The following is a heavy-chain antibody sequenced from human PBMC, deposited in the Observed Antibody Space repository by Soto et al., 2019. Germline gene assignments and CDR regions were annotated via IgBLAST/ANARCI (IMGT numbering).Heavy chain of an antibody. CDR3: SRGYDTLTGNVSQAY. Sequence: EVLLEEYGGGLVKPGGSLRLSCAASGFAFRSFTMNWVRLAPWTGLEWVSSISSTSTYIYYAYSVKGRFTISRDTDKNSLHLQITSLRAEDTAVYYCSRGYDTLTGNVSQAYWVQGTLVTVSS. D-gene: IGHD3-9*01. CDR2: ISSTSTYI. V-gene: IGHV3-21*01. CDR1: GFAFRSFT. J-gene: IGHJ4*02.